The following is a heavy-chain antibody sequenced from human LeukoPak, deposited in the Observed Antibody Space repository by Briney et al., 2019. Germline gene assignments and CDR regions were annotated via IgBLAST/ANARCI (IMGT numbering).Heavy chain of an antibody. Sequence: GGSLRLSCAASGFTFSSSAMSWVRQAPGKGLEWVANIKQDGSEKYYVDSVKGRFTISRDNAKNSLYLQMNSLRAEDTAVYYCARDKIVPHFDYWGQGTLVTVSS. CDR1: GFTFSSSA. CDR2: IKQDGSEK. D-gene: IGHD2-15*01. V-gene: IGHV3-7*03. CDR3: ARDKIVPHFDY. J-gene: IGHJ4*02.